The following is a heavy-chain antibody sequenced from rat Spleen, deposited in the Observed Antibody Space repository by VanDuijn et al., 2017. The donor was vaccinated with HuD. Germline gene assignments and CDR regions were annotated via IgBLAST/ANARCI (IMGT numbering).Heavy chain of an antibody. CDR1: RFTFSAYG. V-gene: IGHV5-29*01. Sequence: EVQLVESGGGLVQPGRSLKLSCVISRFTFSAYGMAWVRQAPTKGLEWVASISYDGRSTYYRDSVKGRFTISRDIAKSTLYLQMDSLGSEDTATYYCARRHYGYTDYFDYWGQGVMVTVSS. J-gene: IGHJ2*01. CDR2: ISYDGRST. CDR3: ARRHYGYTDYFDY. D-gene: IGHD1-11*01.